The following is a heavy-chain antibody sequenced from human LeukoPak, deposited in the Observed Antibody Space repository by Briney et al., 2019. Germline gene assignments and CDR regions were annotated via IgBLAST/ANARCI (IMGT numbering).Heavy chain of an antibody. CDR1: GGSISSSSYY. J-gene: IGHJ4*02. CDR2: IYYSGST. Sequence: ASETLSLTCTVSGGSISSSSYYWGWIRQPPGKGLEWIGSIYYSGSTYYNPSLKSRVTISVDTSKNQFSLKLSSVTAADTAVYYCARTHDYYDSSGYFNYFDYWGQGTLVTVSS. CDR3: ARTHDYYDSSGYFNYFDY. D-gene: IGHD3-22*01. V-gene: IGHV4-39*01.